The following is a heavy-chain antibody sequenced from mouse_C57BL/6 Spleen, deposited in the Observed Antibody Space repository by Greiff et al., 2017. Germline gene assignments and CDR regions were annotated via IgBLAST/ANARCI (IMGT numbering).Heavy chain of an antibody. D-gene: IGHD2-2*01. CDR3: ARGMVTTGPCAY. CDR2: INPNNGGT. V-gene: IGHV1-26*01. CDR1: GYTFTDYY. Sequence: DVKLQQSGPELVKPGASVKISCKASGYTFTDYYMNWVKQSHGKSLEWIGDINPNNGGTSYNQKFKGKATLTVDKSSSTAYMELRSLTSEDSAVYYCARGMVTTGPCAYWGQGTLVTVSA. J-gene: IGHJ3*01.